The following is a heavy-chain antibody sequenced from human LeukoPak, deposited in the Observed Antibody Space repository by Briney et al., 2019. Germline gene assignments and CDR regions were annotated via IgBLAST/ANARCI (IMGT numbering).Heavy chain of an antibody. J-gene: IGHJ4*02. D-gene: IGHD6-13*01. CDR1: GDSVSSNSAA. CDR2: TYYRSKWYN. V-gene: IGHV6-1*01. CDR3: ARISRSSRLFDY. Sequence: SQTLSLTCAISGDSVSSNSAAWNWIRQSPSRGLEWLGRTYYRSKWYNDCAVSVKSRITINPDTSKNQFSLQLNSVTPEDTAVYYCARISRSSRLFDYWGQGTLVTVPS.